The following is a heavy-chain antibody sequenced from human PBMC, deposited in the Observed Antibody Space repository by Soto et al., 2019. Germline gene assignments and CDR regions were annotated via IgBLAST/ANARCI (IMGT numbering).Heavy chain of an antibody. CDR1: GGTFSSYA. CDR3: ATDDYGGNDYYFDY. D-gene: IGHD4-17*01. CDR2: IIPIFGTA. Sequence: QVQLVQSGAXXKKPGSSVKVSCKASGGTFSSYAISWVRQAPGQGXXWMGGIIPIFGTANYAQKFQGRVTITADESTSTAYMELSSLRSEDTAVYYCATDDYGGNDYYFDYWGQGTLVTVSS. J-gene: IGHJ4*02. V-gene: IGHV1-69*01.